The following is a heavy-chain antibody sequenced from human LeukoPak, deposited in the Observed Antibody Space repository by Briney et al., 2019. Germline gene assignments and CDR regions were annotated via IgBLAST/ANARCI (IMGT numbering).Heavy chain of an antibody. CDR3: TTVWNCGGDCSDAFDI. Sequence: GGSLRLSCAASGFTFSNAWMSWVRQAPGKGLEWVGRIKSKTDGGTTDYAAPAKGRFTISRDDSKNTLYLQMNSLKTEDTAVYYCTTVWNCGGDCSDAFDIWGQGTMVTVSS. CDR2: IKSKTDGGTT. D-gene: IGHD2-21*02. CDR1: GFTFSNAW. V-gene: IGHV3-15*01. J-gene: IGHJ3*02.